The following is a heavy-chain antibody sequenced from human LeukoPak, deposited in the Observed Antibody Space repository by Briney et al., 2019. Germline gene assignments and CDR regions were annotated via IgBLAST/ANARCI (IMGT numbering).Heavy chain of an antibody. Sequence: GGSLRLSCAASGFTFSNVWMSWVRQAPGKGLEWVAVISYDGSNKYYADSVKGRFTISRDNSKNTLYLQMNSLRAEDTAVYYCAKSKRATYGYFDYWGQGTLVTVSS. CDR2: ISYDGSNK. D-gene: IGHD2-8*01. CDR1: GFTFSNVW. J-gene: IGHJ4*02. CDR3: AKSKRATYGYFDY. V-gene: IGHV3-30*18.